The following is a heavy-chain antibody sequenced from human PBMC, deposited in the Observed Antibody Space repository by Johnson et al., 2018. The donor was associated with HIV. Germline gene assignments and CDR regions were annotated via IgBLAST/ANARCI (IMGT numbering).Heavy chain of an antibody. Sequence: QVQLVESGGGVVQPGRSQRLSCAASGFTFSTSAMHWVRQAPGKGMEWVAVISSDGSNKYYADSVKGRFTISRDNSKNTLYLQMNRLRSDDTAVYYCARPRIEVLPAGAFDIWGPGTMVTVSS. CDR3: ARPRIEVLPAGAFDI. V-gene: IGHV3-30*04. J-gene: IGHJ3*02. CDR1: GFTFSTSA. CDR2: ISSDGSNK. D-gene: IGHD2-2*01.